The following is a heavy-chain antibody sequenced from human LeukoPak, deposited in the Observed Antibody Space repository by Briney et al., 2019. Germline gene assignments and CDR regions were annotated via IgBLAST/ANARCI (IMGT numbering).Heavy chain of an antibody. D-gene: IGHD6-19*01. J-gene: IGHJ4*02. V-gene: IGHV3-7*03. CDR2: IKQDGSEK. CDR1: GFTFSSYW. CDR3: ATSIGVAVAFDF. Sequence: GGSLRLSCAASGFTFSSYWMSWVRQAPGKGLEWVANIKQDGSEKYYVDSVKGRFTISRDNAKNSLYLQMNSLKAEDTAIYYCATSIGVAVAFDFWGQGTLVTVSS.